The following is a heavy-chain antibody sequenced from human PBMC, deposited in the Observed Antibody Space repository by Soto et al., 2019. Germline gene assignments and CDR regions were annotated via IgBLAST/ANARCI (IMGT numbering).Heavy chain of an antibody. CDR2: IIPIFGTA. Sequence: SVKVSCKASGGTFSSYAISWVRQAPGQGLEWMGGIIPIFGTANYAQKFQGRVTITADESTSTAYMELSSLRSEDTAVYYCARDGVPYCSSTSCYKGWFDPSGQRTLVALSS. V-gene: IGHV1-69*13. J-gene: IGHJ5*02. CDR3: ARDGVPYCSSTSCYKGWFDP. CDR1: GGTFSSYA. D-gene: IGHD2-2*02.